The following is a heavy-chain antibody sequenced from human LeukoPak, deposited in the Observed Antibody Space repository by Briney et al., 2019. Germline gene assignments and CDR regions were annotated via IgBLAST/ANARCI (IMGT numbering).Heavy chain of an antibody. J-gene: IGHJ4*02. V-gene: IGHV1-24*01. CDR3: ATDSQYYYDSSGYCLDY. CDR2: FDPEDGET. Sequence: ASVKLSCKVSGYTLTELSMHWVRQAPGKGLEVMGGFDPEDGETIYAQKSQGRVTMTEDTSTDTAYMELSSLRSEDTAVYYCATDSQYYYDSSGYCLDYWGQGTLVTVSS. CDR1: GYTLTELS. D-gene: IGHD3-22*01.